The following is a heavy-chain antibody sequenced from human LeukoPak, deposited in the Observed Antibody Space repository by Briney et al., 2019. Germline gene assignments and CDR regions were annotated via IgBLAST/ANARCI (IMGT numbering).Heavy chain of an antibody. Sequence: PSETLSLTCTVSGGSISSGSYYWSWIRQPPGKGLEWIGYIYYSGSTNYNPSLKSRVTISVDTSKNQFSLKLSSVTAADTAVYYCARGVLLWFGDPPRVWFDPWGQGTLVTVSS. V-gene: IGHV4-61*01. CDR3: ARGVLLWFGDPPRVWFDP. J-gene: IGHJ5*02. CDR1: GGSISSGSYY. D-gene: IGHD3-10*01. CDR2: IYYSGST.